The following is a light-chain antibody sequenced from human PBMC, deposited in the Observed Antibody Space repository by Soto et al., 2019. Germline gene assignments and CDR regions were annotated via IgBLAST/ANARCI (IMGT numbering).Light chain of an antibody. CDR2: LND. J-gene: IGLJ1*01. CDR3: AAWDDSLLAV. V-gene: IGLV1-44*01. CDR1: GSNIGSNA. Sequence: QSVLTQPPSASATPGQRVTISCSGSGSNIGSNAVHWYQQLPGTAPKLLIYLNDQRPSGVPDRFSGSKYGTSASLAISGLQSEDEGDYYCAAWDDSLLAVFGTGTKVTVL.